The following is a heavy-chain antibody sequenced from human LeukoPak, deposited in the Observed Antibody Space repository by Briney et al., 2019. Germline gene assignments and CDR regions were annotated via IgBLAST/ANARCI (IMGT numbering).Heavy chain of an antibody. J-gene: IGHJ4*02. V-gene: IGHV3-48*01. Sequence: GGSLRLSCAASGFTFSSYSMNWVRQAPGKGLEWVSYISSSSSSIYYADSVKGRFTISRDNAKNSLYLQMNSLRAEDTAVYYCARDKKDWGQGTLVTVSS. CDR1: GFTFSSYS. CDR3: ARDKKD. CDR2: ISSSSSSI.